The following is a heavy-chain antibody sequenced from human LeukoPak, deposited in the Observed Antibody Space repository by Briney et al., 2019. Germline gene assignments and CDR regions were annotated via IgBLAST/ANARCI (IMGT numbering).Heavy chain of an antibody. CDR2: IYYSGNS. J-gene: IGHJ6*02. CDR1: GGSISSYY. Sequence: PSETLSLTCTVSGGSISSYYWSWIRQPPGKGLEWIGYIYYSGNSNYNPSLKSRVTTSVDTSKNHFSLKLSSVTAADTAVYYCAGWNTDFWSSYYYGMDVWGQGTTVTVSS. CDR3: AGWNTDFWSSYYYGMDV. D-gene: IGHD3-3*01. V-gene: IGHV4-59*01.